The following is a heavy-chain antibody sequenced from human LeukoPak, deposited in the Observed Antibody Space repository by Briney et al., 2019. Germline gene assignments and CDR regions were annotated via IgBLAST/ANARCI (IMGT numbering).Heavy chain of an antibody. J-gene: IGHJ6*02. V-gene: IGHV3-43*02. Sequence: PGGSLRLSCGASGFTFDAYAMHWVRHAPAKGLELVSLINKYGSATYYANSVKSRFTISRDNSKPSLYLQMPSLRSEDTALYYCATWDFYHSLDVWGQGTTVTVSS. CDR3: ATWDFYHSLDV. CDR2: INKYGSAT. D-gene: IGHD1-26*01. CDR1: GFTFDAYA.